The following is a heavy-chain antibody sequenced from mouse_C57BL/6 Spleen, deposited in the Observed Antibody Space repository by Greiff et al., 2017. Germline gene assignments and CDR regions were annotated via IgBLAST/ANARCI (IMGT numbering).Heavy chain of an antibody. CDR3: TRTYYYGSSYGAWFAY. J-gene: IGHJ3*01. V-gene: IGHV1-15*01. CDR1: GYTSTDYE. CDR2: IDPETGGT. D-gene: IGHD1-1*01. Sequence: QVQLKESGAELVRPGASVTLSCKASGYTSTDYEMHWVKQTPVHGLEWIGAIDPETGGTAYNQKFKGKAILTADKSSSTAYMELRSLTSEDSAVYYCTRTYYYGSSYGAWFAYWGQGTLVTVSA.